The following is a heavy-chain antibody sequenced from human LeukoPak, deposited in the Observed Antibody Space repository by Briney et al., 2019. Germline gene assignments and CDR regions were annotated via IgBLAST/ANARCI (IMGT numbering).Heavy chain of an antibody. D-gene: IGHD3-22*01. CDR2: ISYDGSNE. Sequence: GGSLRLSCAASGFSFSNYAMSWVRQAPGKGLEWVAVISYDGSNEYYADSVKGRFTISRDNSKNTLYLQMNSLRAEDTAVYYCARFLLGYDSSGYYYFRYSLPDYWGQGTLVTVSS. V-gene: IGHV3-30-3*01. CDR3: ARFLLGYDSSGYYYFRYSLPDY. J-gene: IGHJ4*02. CDR1: GFSFSNYA.